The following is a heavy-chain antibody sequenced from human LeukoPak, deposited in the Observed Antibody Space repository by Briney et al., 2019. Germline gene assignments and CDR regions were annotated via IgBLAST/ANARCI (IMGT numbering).Heavy chain of an antibody. Sequence: GGSLRLSCAASGFTFRNSAMSWVRQAPGTGLEWVSSIGGHVHSTYYADSVIGRFTVSRDDSKNTLYLQMNSLRADDTAIYYCANHRTPDRYHWNYFDYWGQGTLLTVSS. D-gene: IGHD1-20*01. CDR1: GFTFRNSA. J-gene: IGHJ4*02. V-gene: IGHV3-23*01. CDR2: IGGHVHST. CDR3: ANHRTPDRYHWNYFDY.